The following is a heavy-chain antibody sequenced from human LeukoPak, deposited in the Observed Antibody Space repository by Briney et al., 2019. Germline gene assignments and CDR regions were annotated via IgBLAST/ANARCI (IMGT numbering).Heavy chain of an antibody. Sequence: ASVKVSCKASGYTFTDYYIHWVRQAPGQGLEWMGRISPNSGGTNYAQKFQGRVTMTRDTSISTAYMELSRLRSDDTAVYYCARDRDYYGSGSYYFFDYWGQGTLVTVSS. CDR1: GYTFTDYY. D-gene: IGHD3-10*01. V-gene: IGHV1-2*02. CDR3: ARDRDYYGSGSYYFFDY. J-gene: IGHJ4*02. CDR2: ISPNSGGT.